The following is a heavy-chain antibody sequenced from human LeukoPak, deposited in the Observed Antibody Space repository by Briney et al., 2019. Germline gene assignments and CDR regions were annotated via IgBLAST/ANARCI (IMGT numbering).Heavy chain of an antibody. CDR1: GYTFTSYD. CDR2: MNPNSGNT. CDR3: ARDWSGYYYYYYGMDV. V-gene: IGHV1-8*01. D-gene: IGHD3-3*01. J-gene: IGHJ6*02. Sequence: GASVTVSCKASGYTFTSYDINWVRQATGQGLEWMGWMNPNSGNTVYAQKFQGRVTMTRNTSISTAYMELSSLRSEDTAVYYCARDWSGYYYYYYGMDVWGQGTTVTVSS.